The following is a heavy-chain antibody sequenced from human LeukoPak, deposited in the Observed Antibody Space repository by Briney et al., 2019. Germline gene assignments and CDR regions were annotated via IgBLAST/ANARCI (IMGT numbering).Heavy chain of an antibody. CDR1: GGSISSGGYS. V-gene: IGHV4-30-2*01. J-gene: IGHJ3*02. D-gene: IGHD3-10*01. CDR3: ARWRTWFAFDI. CDR2: IYHSGST. Sequence: PSETLSLTCAVSGGSISSGGYSWSWIRQPPGKGLEWIGYIYHSGSTYYNPSLKSRVTISVGRSKNQFSLKLSSVTAADTAVYYCARWRTWFAFDIWGQGTMVTVSS.